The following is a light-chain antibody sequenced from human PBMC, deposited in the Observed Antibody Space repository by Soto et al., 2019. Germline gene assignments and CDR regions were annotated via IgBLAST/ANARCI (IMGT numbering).Light chain of an antibody. CDR3: SSYTSTSTPL. CDR1: RSDVGGYTY. CDR2: EVS. Sequence: QSALTQPASVSGSPGQSITISCTGTRSDVGGYTYVSWYQQHPGNAPKLMIYEVSNRPSGVSNRFSGSKSGNTASLTISGLQAEDEADYYCSSYTSTSTPLFGGGTQLTVL. V-gene: IGLV2-14*01. J-gene: IGLJ2*01.